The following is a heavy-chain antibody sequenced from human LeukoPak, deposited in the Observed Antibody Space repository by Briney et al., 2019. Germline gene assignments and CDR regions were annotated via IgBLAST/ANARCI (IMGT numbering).Heavy chain of an antibody. Sequence: SETLSLTCTVSGGSMSSYYWSWIRQPPGKGLEWIAYIYYSGGTNYNPSLQSRVTMSVDTSKNQFSLKLSSVTAADTAVYYCARALTMTHIGVWFDPWGQGTLVTVSS. CDR2: IYYSGGT. D-gene: IGHD4-17*01. CDR3: ARALTMTHIGVWFDP. J-gene: IGHJ5*02. V-gene: IGHV4-59*01. CDR1: GGSMSSYY.